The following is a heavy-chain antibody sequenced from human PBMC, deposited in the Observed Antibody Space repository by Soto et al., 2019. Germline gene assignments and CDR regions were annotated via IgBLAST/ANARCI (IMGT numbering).Heavy chain of an antibody. CDR1: GGSISSYY. J-gene: IGHJ5*02. D-gene: IGHD5-18*01. Sequence: PETLSLTCTVSGGSISSYYWSWIRQPPGKGLEWIGYIYYSGSTNYNPSLKSRVTISVDTSKNQFSLKLSSVTAADTAVYYCARWGYSYGVNWFDPWGQGTLVTVSS. CDR2: IYYSGST. V-gene: IGHV4-59*01. CDR3: ARWGYSYGVNWFDP.